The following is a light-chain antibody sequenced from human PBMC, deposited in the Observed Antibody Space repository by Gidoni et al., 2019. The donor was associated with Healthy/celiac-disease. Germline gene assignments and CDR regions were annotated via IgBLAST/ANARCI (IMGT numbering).Light chain of an antibody. CDR1: QSISSY. Sequence: DIQMTQSPSSLSASVGDRVTITCRASQSISSYLIWYQQKPGKAPKLLIYAASSLQSGVPSRFSGSGSGTDFTLTISSLQPEDFATYYCQQSYSTLRLTFGGGTKVEIK. V-gene: IGKV1-39*01. CDR3: QQSYSTLRLT. CDR2: AAS. J-gene: IGKJ4*01.